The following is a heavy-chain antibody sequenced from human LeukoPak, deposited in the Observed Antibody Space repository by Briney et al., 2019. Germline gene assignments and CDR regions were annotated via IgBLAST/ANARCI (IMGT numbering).Heavy chain of an antibody. CDR2: ISSSSSYI. CDR3: ASDLYYYGSGSYRTFDY. Sequence: GGSLRLSCAASGFTFSSYSMNWVRQAPGKGLEWVSSISSSSSYIYYADSVKGRFTISRDNAKNSLYLQMNSLRAEDTAVYYCASDLYYYGSGSYRTFDYWGQGTLVTVSS. V-gene: IGHV3-21*01. J-gene: IGHJ4*02. CDR1: GFTFSSYS. D-gene: IGHD3-10*01.